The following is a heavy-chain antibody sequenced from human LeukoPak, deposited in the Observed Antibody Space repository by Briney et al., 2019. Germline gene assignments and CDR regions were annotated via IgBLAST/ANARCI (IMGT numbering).Heavy chain of an antibody. CDR3: AGIAVAVYFDY. V-gene: IGHV4-39*01. J-gene: IGHJ4*02. CDR2: IYYSGST. D-gene: IGHD6-19*01. Sequence: PSETLSLTGTVSGGSISSSSYSWGWIRQPPGKGLEWIGSIYYSGSTYYNPSLKSRVTISVDTSKNQFSLKLSSVTAADTAVYYCAGIAVAVYFDYWGQGTLVTVSS. CDR1: GGSISSSSYS.